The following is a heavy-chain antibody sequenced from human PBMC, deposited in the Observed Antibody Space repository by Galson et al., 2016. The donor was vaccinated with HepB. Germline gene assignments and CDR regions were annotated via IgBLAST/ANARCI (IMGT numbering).Heavy chain of an antibody. CDR3: AHRDFGSGSLDY. CDR1: GFSLRTAGVG. J-gene: IGHJ4*02. Sequence: PALVKPTQTLTLTCTFSGFSLRTAGVGVGWIRQPPGKALEWLALIYWNDYKPYSPSLKSRLTITKDTSKNQVVLTMTNMDPVDTATYFCAHRDFGSGSLDYRGPGTLVTVSS. V-gene: IGHV2-5*01. D-gene: IGHD3-10*01. CDR2: IYWNDYK.